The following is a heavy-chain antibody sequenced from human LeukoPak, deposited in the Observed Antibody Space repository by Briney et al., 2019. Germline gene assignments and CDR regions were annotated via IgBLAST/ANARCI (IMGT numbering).Heavy chain of an antibody. V-gene: IGHV3-21*01. D-gene: IGHD3-10*01. Sequence: GGSLRLSCTASGFCVGDYGMTWVRQAPGKGLEWVSSISSSSSYIYYADSVRGRFTISRDNAKNSLYLQMNSLRAEDTAVYYCARDSLYYFDYWGQGTLVTVSS. CDR1: GFCVGDYG. CDR2: ISSSSSYI. J-gene: IGHJ4*02. CDR3: ARDSLYYFDY.